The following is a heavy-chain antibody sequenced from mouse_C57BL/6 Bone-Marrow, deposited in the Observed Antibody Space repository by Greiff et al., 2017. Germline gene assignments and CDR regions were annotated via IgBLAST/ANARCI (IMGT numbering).Heavy chain of an antibody. CDR2: INPNNGGT. CDR1: GYTFTDYY. J-gene: IGHJ3*01. Sequence: EVQLQQSGPELVKPGASVKISCKASGYTFTDYYMNWVKQSHGKSLEWLGDINPNNGGTSYNQKFKGKATLTVDKSSSTAYMELRSLTSEDSAVYYCARLAYWGQGTLVTVSA. CDR3: ARLAY. V-gene: IGHV1-26*01.